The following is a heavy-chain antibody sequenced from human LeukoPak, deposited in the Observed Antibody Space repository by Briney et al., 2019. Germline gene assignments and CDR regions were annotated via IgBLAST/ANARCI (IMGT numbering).Heavy chain of an antibody. Sequence: SETLSLTCTVSGGSISSSSYYWGWIRQPPGKGLEWIGSIYYSGSTYYNPSLKSRVTISVDTSKNQFSLKVNPVTAADTAVYYCARELQYYYDSSGYVDYWGQGTLVTVSS. J-gene: IGHJ4*02. D-gene: IGHD3-22*01. CDR1: GGSISSSSYY. V-gene: IGHV4-39*07. CDR2: IYYSGST. CDR3: ARELQYYYDSSGYVDY.